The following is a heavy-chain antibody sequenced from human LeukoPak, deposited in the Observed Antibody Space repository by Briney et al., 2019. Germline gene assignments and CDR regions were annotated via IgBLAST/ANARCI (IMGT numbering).Heavy chain of an antibody. CDR3: ARDNVDSSSWYGGYYYYYIDV. Sequence: SETLSLTCTVSGGHISSYYWRWIRQPPGKGLEWIEYIYYSGSNNYKPYLNSLVTISVDTSKNKFTVKLSSVTPADTAVYYCARDNVDSSSWYGGYYYYYIDVWGKGTTVTVSS. CDR1: GGHISSYY. CDR2: IYYSGSN. J-gene: IGHJ6*03. D-gene: IGHD6-13*01. V-gene: IGHV4-59*01.